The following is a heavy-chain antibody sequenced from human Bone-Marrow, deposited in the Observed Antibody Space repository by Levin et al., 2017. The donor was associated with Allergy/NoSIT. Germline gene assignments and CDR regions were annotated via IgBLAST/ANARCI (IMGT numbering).Heavy chain of an antibody. CDR1: GFTFSSYW. D-gene: IGHD3-10*01. Sequence: SCAASGFTFSSYWMSWVRQAPGKGLEWVANIKQDGSEKYYVDSVKGRFTISRDNAKNSLYLQMNSLRAEDTAVYYCARDQSYYYGSGSYYLFDYWGQGTLVTVSS. CDR2: IKQDGSEK. J-gene: IGHJ4*02. CDR3: ARDQSYYYGSGSYYLFDY. V-gene: IGHV3-7*04.